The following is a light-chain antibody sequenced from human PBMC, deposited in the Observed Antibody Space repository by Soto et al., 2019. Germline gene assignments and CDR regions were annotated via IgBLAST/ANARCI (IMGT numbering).Light chain of an antibody. J-gene: IGKJ3*01. Sequence: EIVMTQSPATLSVSPGERATLSCRASQSVSSKLGWYQQKPGQAPRLLIYGASIRATGIPARFSGSGSGTEFTLTISSLQSEDFAVYYCQQYNNWPRTFRPGTKVDIK. CDR3: QQYNNWPRT. CDR2: GAS. CDR1: QSVSSK. V-gene: IGKV3-15*01.